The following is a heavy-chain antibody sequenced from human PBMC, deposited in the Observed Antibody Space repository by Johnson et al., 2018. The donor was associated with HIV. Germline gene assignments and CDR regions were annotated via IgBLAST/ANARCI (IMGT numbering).Heavy chain of an antibody. CDR1: GFPFSSYA. CDR2: ISYDGSNK. J-gene: IGHJ3*02. V-gene: IGHV3-30-3*01. CDR3: ARDQAGTTDDAFDI. Sequence: QMLLVESGGGLVQPGGSLKLSCAASGFPFSSYAMSWVRQAPRKGLDWVAVISYDGSNKYYADSVKGRFTISRDNSKNTLYLQMNSLRAEDTAVYYCARDQAGTTDDAFDIWGQGTMVTVSS. D-gene: IGHD1-7*01.